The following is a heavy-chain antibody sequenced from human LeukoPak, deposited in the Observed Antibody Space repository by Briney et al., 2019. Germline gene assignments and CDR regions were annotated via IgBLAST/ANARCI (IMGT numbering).Heavy chain of an antibody. CDR1: GGSISSSSYY. Sequence: PSETLSLTCTVSGGSISSSSYYWGWIRQPPGKGLEWIGSIYYSGSTYYNPSLKSRVTISVDTSKNQFSLKLSSVTAADTAVYYCAREVLRYFDFDYWGQGTLVTVSS. D-gene: IGHD3-9*01. CDR2: IYYSGST. J-gene: IGHJ4*02. CDR3: AREVLRYFDFDY. V-gene: IGHV4-39*07.